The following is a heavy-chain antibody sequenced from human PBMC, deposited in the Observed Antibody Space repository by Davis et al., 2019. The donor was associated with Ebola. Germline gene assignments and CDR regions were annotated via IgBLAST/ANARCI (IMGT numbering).Heavy chain of an antibody. V-gene: IGHV3-23*01. CDR1: GFTSSSYW. D-gene: IGHD1-7*01. Sequence: GGSLRLSCAASGFTSSSYWMSWVRQAPGKGLEWVSGTTLSGGSTYYADSVKGRFTISRDNSRNTLYLQMNSLRADDTAVYYCAKDGGNYPYWYFDLWGRGTLVTVSS. J-gene: IGHJ2*01. CDR3: AKDGGNYPYWYFDL. CDR2: TTLSGGST.